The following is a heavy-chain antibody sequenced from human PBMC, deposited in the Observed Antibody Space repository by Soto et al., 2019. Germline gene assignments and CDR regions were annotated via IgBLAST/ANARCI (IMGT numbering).Heavy chain of an antibody. V-gene: IGHV3-30-3*01. Sequence: SLRLSCAASGFTFSSYAMHWARQAPGKGLEWVAVISYDGSNKYYADSVKGRFTISRDNSKNTLYLQMNSLRAEDTAVYYCASSREYSSGWYGYYYGMDVWGQGTTVTVSS. CDR2: ISYDGSNK. J-gene: IGHJ6*02. CDR3: ASSREYSSGWYGYYYGMDV. CDR1: GFTFSSYA. D-gene: IGHD6-19*01.